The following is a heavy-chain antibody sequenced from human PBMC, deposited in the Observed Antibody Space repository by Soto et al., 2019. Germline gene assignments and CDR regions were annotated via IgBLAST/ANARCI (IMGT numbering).Heavy chain of an antibody. CDR2: TYYRSKWYN. D-gene: IGHD5-18*01. CDR3: ARARDTAKEIFDY. Sequence: SQTLSLTCAISGDSVSSNSAAGNWIRQSPSRGLEWLGRTYYRSKWYNDYAVSVKSRITINPDTSKNQFSLQLNSVTPEDTAVYYCARARDTAKEIFDYWGQGTLVTVSS. V-gene: IGHV6-1*01. CDR1: GDSVSSNSAA. J-gene: IGHJ4*02.